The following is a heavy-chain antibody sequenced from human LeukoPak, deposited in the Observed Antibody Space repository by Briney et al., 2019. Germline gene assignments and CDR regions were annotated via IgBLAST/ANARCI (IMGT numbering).Heavy chain of an antibody. V-gene: IGHV3-48*02. CDR3: AREGFYSGYDR. J-gene: IGHJ4*02. Sequence: GGSLRLSCAASGFIFSDYSMNWVRQAPGKGLEWISYIMTSGASRSYADSVKGRFTISRDNVKNSLYLQMNSLRDDDTAVYYCAREGFYSGYDRWGQGTLVTVSS. CDR1: GFIFSDYS. CDR2: IMTSGASR. D-gene: IGHD5-12*01.